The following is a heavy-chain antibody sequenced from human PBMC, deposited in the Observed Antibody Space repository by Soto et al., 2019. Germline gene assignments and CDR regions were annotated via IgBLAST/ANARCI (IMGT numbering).Heavy chain of an antibody. V-gene: IGHV1-18*01. D-gene: IGHD5-12*01. Sequence: ASVKVSCKASGYTFTSYGISWVRQAPGQGLEWMGWISAYNGNTNYAQKLQGRVTMTTDTSTSTAYMELRSLRSDDTAVYYCARDLVATIGHYYYYYGMDVWGQGTTVTVSS. CDR2: ISAYNGNT. CDR1: GYTFTSYG. CDR3: ARDLVATIGHYYYYYGMDV. J-gene: IGHJ6*02.